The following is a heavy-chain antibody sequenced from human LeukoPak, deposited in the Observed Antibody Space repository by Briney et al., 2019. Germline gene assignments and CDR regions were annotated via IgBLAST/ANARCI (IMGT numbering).Heavy chain of an antibody. CDR1: GGSISSYY. J-gene: IGHJ2*01. Sequence: SETLSLTCTVSGGSISSYYWSWIRQPPGKGLEWIGYIYYSGSTNYNPSLKSRVTISVDTSKNQFSLKLSSVTAADTAVYYCARGANYYDSSGYYFLSFLWYFDLWGRGTLVTVSS. CDR2: IYYSGST. CDR3: ARGANYYDSSGYYFLSFLWYFDL. V-gene: IGHV4-59*01. D-gene: IGHD3-22*01.